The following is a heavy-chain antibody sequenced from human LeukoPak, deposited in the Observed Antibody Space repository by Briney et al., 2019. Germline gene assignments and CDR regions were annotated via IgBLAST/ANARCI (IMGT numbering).Heavy chain of an antibody. CDR1: GYILTELS. J-gene: IGHJ1*01. V-gene: IGHV1-24*01. Sequence: GASVKVSCKVYGYILTELSMHWVRQAPGKGLECMGGFDPEDGETIYAQKFQGRFTMTEDTSTDTAYMELSSLRSEDTAVYYCATHSSAYYYVNPLWQHWGQGTLVTVSS. CDR3: ATHSSAYYYVNPLWQH. CDR2: FDPEDGET. D-gene: IGHD3-22*01.